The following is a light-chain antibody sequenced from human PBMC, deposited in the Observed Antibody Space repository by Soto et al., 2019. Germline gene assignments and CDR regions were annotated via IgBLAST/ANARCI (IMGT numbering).Light chain of an antibody. J-gene: IGKJ3*01. CDR3: QQYYSYPLIT. CDR2: AAS. V-gene: IGKV1-8*01. CDR1: QGISSY. Sequence: AIRMTQSPSSFSASTGDRVTITCRASQGISSYLAWYQQKPGKAPKLLIYAASTLQSGVPSRFSGSGSGTDFTLTISCLQSEDFATCYCQQYYSYPLITFGPGTKVDIK.